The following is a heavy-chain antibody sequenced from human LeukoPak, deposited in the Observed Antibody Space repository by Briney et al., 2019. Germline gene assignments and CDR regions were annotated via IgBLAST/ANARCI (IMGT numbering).Heavy chain of an antibody. Sequence: SETLSLTCAVYGGSFSGYYWSWIRQPPGKGLEWIGEINHSGSTNYNPSLKSRVTISVDTSKNQFSLKLSSVTAADTAVYYCARHQDSRYCSSTSCYGSNFDYWGQGTLVTVSS. CDR1: GGSFSGYY. CDR3: ARHQDSRYCSSTSCYGSNFDY. J-gene: IGHJ4*02. V-gene: IGHV4-34*01. D-gene: IGHD2-2*01. CDR2: INHSGST.